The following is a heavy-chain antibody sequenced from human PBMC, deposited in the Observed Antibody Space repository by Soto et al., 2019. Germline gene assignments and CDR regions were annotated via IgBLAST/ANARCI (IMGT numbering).Heavy chain of an antibody. CDR1: GFTFSAFSTYG. V-gene: IGHV3-33*01. CDR3: VQVPRPRLDYVYGSVY. Sequence: GGSLRLSCAASGFTFSAFSTYGVHWVRQAPAKGLEWVAVVLLDGSNEYYTESVKGRFTVARDISKNTMYLQMNSLRAEDTALYYCVQVPRPRLDYVYGSVYWGQGSLVTVSS. D-gene: IGHD4-17*01. CDR2: VLLDGSNE. J-gene: IGHJ4*02.